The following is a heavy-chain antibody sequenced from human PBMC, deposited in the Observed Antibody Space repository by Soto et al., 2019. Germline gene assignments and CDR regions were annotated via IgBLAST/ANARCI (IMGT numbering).Heavy chain of an antibody. J-gene: IGHJ6*02. CDR2: IYPGDSDT. V-gene: IGHV5-51*01. D-gene: IGHD6-13*01. Sequence: ESLKISCKGSVYRFTSYWIGWLLQIPGKGLEWMGIIYPGDSDTRYSPSFQGQVTISADKSISTAYLQWSSLKASDTAMYYCARLSSSRQRNSAGGYDYGMDVWGQGTTVTVSS. CDR3: ARLSSSRQRNSAGGYDYGMDV. CDR1: VYRFTSYW.